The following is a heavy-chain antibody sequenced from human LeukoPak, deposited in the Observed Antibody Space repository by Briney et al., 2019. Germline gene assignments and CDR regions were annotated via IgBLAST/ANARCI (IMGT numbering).Heavy chain of an antibody. Sequence: ASVKVSCKASGYTFTGYYMHWVRQAPGQGLEWMGWINPNSGGTNYAQKFQGRVTMTRDTSISTAYMELSRLRSDDTAVYYCARPTDCSSTSCNWFDLWGQGTLVTVSS. CDR3: ARPTDCSSTSCNWFDL. J-gene: IGHJ5*02. V-gene: IGHV1-2*02. D-gene: IGHD2-2*01. CDR2: INPNSGGT. CDR1: GYTFTGYY.